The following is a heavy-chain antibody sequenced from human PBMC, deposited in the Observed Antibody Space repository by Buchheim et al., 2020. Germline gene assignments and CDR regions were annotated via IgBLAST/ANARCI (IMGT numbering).Heavy chain of an antibody. V-gene: IGHV3-30-3*01. CDR1: GFTFSSYA. Sequence: QVQLVESGGGVVQPGRSLRLSCAASGFTFSSYAMHWVRQAPGKGLEWVAVISYDGSNKYYADSVKGRFTISRDNSKNTLYLQMNSLRAEDTAVYYCARDPEPVTTGIGYFDYGGQGTL. D-gene: IGHD4-17*01. CDR3: ARDPEPVTTGIGYFDY. CDR2: ISYDGSNK. J-gene: IGHJ4*02.